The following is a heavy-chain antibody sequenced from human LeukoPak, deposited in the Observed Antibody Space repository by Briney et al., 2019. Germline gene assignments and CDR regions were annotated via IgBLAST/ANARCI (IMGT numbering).Heavy chain of an antibody. D-gene: IGHD6-19*01. Sequence: PSETLSLTCTVSSGSISSGDYYWSWIRQPPGKGLEWIGYIYYSGSTNYNPSLKSRVTISVDTSKNQFSLKLSSVTAADTAVYYCARVPLTSGWYLTPALVGFDYWGQGTLVTVSS. CDR2: IYYSGST. J-gene: IGHJ4*02. CDR3: ARVPLTSGWYLTPALVGFDY. V-gene: IGHV4-61*08. CDR1: SGSISSGDYY.